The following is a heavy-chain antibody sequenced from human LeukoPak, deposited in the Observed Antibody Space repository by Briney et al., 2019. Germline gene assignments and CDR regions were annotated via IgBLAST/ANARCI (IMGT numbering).Heavy chain of an antibody. CDR1: GFTFRRYA. J-gene: IGHJ4*02. D-gene: IGHD2-2*01. Sequence: GGSLRLSCEASGFTFRRYAMNWVRQAPGKGLELVAYIGGTGSIIYYGDSVSGRFTISRDNAKNSLHLHMVNLRAEDTGVYYCARENGRGAAAATDYWGQGTLVAVSS. CDR2: IGGTGSII. V-gene: IGHV3-48*03. CDR3: ARENGRGAAAATDY.